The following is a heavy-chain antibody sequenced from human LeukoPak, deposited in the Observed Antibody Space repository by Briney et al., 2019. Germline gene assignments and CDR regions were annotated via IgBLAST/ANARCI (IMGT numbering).Heavy chain of an antibody. J-gene: IGHJ4*02. Sequence: SETLSPTCTVSGGSISSSSYYWGWIRQPPGKGLEWIGSIYYSGGTYYNPSLESQVTISVETSKNQFSLKLSSVIAADTAVYYYARHGYGGNSYRFDYWGQGTLVTVSS. CDR3: ARHGYGGNSYRFDY. D-gene: IGHD4-23*01. V-gene: IGHV4-39*01. CDR2: IYYSGGT. CDR1: GGSISSSSYY.